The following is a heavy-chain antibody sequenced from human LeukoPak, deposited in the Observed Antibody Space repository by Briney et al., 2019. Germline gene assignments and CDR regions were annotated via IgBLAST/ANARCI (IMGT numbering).Heavy chain of an antibody. V-gene: IGHV4-34*01. CDR3: ARLRYSSSSYYFDY. Sequence: PSETLSLTCAVYGGSFSGYYWSWIRQPPGKGLEWIGEINHSGSTNYNPSLKSRVTISVDTSKNQFSLKLSSVTAADTAVYYCARLRYSSSSYYFDYWGQGTLVTVSS. J-gene: IGHJ4*02. D-gene: IGHD6-6*01. CDR2: INHSGST. CDR1: GGSFSGYY.